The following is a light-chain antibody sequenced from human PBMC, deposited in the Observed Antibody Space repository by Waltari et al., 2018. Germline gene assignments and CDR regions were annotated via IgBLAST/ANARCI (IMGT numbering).Light chain of an antibody. V-gene: IGKV3-20*01. Sequence: EIVLTQSPGTLSLSPGERAPLSCRASQRVSSSYLAWYQQKPGQAPRLLIYGASSRATGIPDRFSGSGSGTDFTLTISRLEPEDSAVYYCQQYGTSPPWTFGQGTKVEIK. CDR1: QRVSSSY. J-gene: IGKJ1*01. CDR3: QQYGTSPPWT. CDR2: GAS.